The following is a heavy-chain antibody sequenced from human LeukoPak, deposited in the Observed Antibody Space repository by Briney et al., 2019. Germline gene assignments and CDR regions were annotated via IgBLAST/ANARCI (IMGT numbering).Heavy chain of an antibody. V-gene: IGHV1-69*13. CDR2: IIPIFGTA. D-gene: IGHD5-18*01. CDR1: GGTFSSYA. J-gene: IGHJ5*02. Sequence: RASVKVSCKASGGTFSSYAISWVRQAPGQGLEWMGGIIPIFGTANYAQKFQGRVTIIADESTSTAYMELSSLRSEDTAVYYCARSKDTAMVRYWFDPWGQGTLVTVSS. CDR3: ARSKDTAMVRYWFDP.